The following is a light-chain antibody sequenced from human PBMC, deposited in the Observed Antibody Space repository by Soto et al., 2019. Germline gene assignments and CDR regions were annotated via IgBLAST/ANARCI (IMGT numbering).Light chain of an antibody. Sequence: EIVLTQSPATLSLSPGERATLSCRASQSVSSYLAWYQQKPGQAPRLLIYDASNRATGIPARFSGSGSGTDFTLTISSLEPEDFAVYCCKHRSNWPLTFGGGTMMEIK. CDR2: DAS. V-gene: IGKV3-11*01. CDR3: KHRSNWPLT. CDR1: QSVSSY. J-gene: IGKJ4*01.